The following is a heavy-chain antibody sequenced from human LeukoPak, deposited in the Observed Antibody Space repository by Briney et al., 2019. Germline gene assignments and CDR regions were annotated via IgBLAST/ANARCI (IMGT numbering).Heavy chain of an antibody. D-gene: IGHD3-22*01. J-gene: IGHJ4*02. Sequence: ASVKVSCKASGYTFTGYYMHWVRQAPGQGLEWMGWINPNSGGTNYAQKFQGRVTMTRDTSINTAYMELSRLRSDDTAVYYCARDLYDSSGYHPPIDYWGQGTLVTVSS. V-gene: IGHV1-2*02. CDR2: INPNSGGT. CDR3: ARDLYDSSGYHPPIDY. CDR1: GYTFTGYY.